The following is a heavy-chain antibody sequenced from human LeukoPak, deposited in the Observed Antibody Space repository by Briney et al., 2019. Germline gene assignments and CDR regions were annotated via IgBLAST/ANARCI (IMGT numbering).Heavy chain of an antibody. V-gene: IGHV1-8*03. CDR1: GYTFTSYD. Sequence: ASVKVSCKASGYTFTSYDINWVRQATGQGLEWTGWMNPNSGNTGYAQKFQGRVTITRNTSISTAYMELSSLRSEDTAVYYCFGRGSYSDYWGQGTLVTVSS. D-gene: IGHD3-10*01. J-gene: IGHJ4*02. CDR2: MNPNSGNT. CDR3: FGRGSYSDY.